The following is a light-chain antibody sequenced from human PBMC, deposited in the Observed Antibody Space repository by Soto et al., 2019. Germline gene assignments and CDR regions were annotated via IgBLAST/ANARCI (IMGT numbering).Light chain of an antibody. CDR3: CSYAGTVAYV. J-gene: IGLJ1*01. Sequence: QSVLTQPASLSGSPGQSITISCAGTSSDIGNYHLVSWYQQHPGKAPKLIICEVNKRPSGISDRFSGSKSGNTASLTISGLQAEDEADYYCCSYAGTVAYVFGSGTKVTVL. CDR2: EVN. V-gene: IGLV2-23*02. CDR1: SSDIGNYHL.